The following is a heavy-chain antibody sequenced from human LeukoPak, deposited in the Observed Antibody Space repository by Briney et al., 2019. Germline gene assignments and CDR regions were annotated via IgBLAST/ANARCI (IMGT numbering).Heavy chain of an antibody. CDR2: INAGNGNT. Sequence: VSVKVSCKASGYTFTTYVMHWVRQAPGQRLEWMGWINAGNGNTKYSQKFQGRVTITRDTSASTAYMELSSLRSEDTAVYYCAREVVVAATAWFDPWGQGTLVTVSS. CDR3: AREVVVAATAWFDP. V-gene: IGHV1-3*01. D-gene: IGHD2-15*01. J-gene: IGHJ5*02. CDR1: GYTFTTYV.